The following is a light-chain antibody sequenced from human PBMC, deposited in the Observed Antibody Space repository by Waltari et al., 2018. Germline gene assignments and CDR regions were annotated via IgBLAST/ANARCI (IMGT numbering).Light chain of an antibody. Sequence: DIVMTQSPDSLAVSLGERDTIRCKSSQSLLYTSNNKNYLAWYQHKTGQPPKLLIYWASTRESGVPERFSGSGSGTDFSLTITSLQAEDVAVYYCQQYYDTPYTFGQGTRLDIK. V-gene: IGKV4-1*01. CDR1: QSLLYTSNNKNY. CDR3: QQYYDTPYT. CDR2: WAS. J-gene: IGKJ2*01.